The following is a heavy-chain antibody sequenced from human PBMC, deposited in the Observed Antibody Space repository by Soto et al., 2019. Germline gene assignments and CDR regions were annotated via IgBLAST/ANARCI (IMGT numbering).Heavy chain of an antibody. Sequence: ASVKVSCKASGYTFTSYGISWVRQAPGQGLEWMGWISAYSGGTNYAQKFQSWVTMTRDTSISTAYMELSRLRSDDTAVYYCARASDSSSYGFDYWGQGTLVTVSS. V-gene: IGHV1-2*04. J-gene: IGHJ4*02. D-gene: IGHD6-6*01. CDR3: ARASDSSSYGFDY. CDR2: ISAYSGGT. CDR1: GYTFTSYG.